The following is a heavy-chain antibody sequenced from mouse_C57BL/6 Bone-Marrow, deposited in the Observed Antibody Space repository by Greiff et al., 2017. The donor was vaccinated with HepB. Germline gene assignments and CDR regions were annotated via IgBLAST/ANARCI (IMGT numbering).Heavy chain of an antibody. CDR2: INPGSGGT. V-gene: IGHV1-54*01. Sequence: VKLMESGAELVRPGTSVKVSCKASGYAFTNYLIEWVKQRPGQGLEWIGVINPGSGGTNYNEKFKGKATLTADKSSSTAYMQLSSLTSEDSAVYFCARRSFDYWGQGTTLTVSS. CDR3: ARRSFDY. J-gene: IGHJ2*01. CDR1: GYAFTNYL.